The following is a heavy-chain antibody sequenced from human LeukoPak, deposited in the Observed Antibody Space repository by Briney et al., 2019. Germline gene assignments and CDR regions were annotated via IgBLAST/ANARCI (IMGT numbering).Heavy chain of an antibody. Sequence: GGSLRLSCAASGFTFSNAWMNWVRQAPGKGLEWVGRIKTKTDGGTTDHAAPVKGRFTISRDDSKNTLYLQMNSLKTEDTAVYYCTTGGLERFFFDYWGQGTLVTVSS. J-gene: IGHJ4*02. CDR2: IKTKTDGGTT. CDR1: GFTFSNAW. D-gene: IGHD3-3*01. CDR3: TTGGLERFFFDY. V-gene: IGHV3-15*07.